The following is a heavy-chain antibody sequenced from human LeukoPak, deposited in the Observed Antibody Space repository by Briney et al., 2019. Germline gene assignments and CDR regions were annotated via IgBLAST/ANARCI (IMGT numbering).Heavy chain of an antibody. Sequence: GGSLRLSCAASGFTFSSYAMSWVRQAPGKGLEWVSAISGSGGSTYYADSVKGRFTISRDNSKNTLYLQMYSLRAEDTAVYYCAKAGGSGSYSSYGMDVWGQGTTVTVSS. CDR3: AKAGGSGSYSSYGMDV. D-gene: IGHD3-10*01. V-gene: IGHV3-23*01. CDR1: GFTFSSYA. J-gene: IGHJ6*02. CDR2: ISGSGGST.